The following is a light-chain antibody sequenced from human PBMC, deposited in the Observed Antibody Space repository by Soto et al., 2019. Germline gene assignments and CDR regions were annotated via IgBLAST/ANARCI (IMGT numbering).Light chain of an antibody. V-gene: IGKV3-20*01. CDR3: QQYGTATWT. CDR1: QSVINSY. CDR2: GAY. J-gene: IGKJ1*01. Sequence: EVVLTHSPATLSLSSGERATLSCRASQSVINSYLAWYQQKPGQAPRLLLYGAYNRATGIPDRFSGSGSGTDFTLTISRLEPEDFAVYYCQQYGTATWTFGQGTKVDIK.